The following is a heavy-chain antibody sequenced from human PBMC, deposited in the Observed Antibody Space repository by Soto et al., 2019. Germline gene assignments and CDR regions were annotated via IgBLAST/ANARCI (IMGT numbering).Heavy chain of an antibody. Sequence: QVQLVESGGGVVQPGRSLRLSCAASGFTFSSYGMHWVRQAPGKGLEWVAVISYDGSNKYYADSVKGRFTISRDNSKNTLYLQMNSLRAEDTAVYYCAKDVTTVTTVPFDPWGQGTLVTVS. CDR2: ISYDGSNK. J-gene: IGHJ5*02. V-gene: IGHV3-30*18. CDR3: AKDVTTVTTVPFDP. D-gene: IGHD4-17*01. CDR1: GFTFSSYG.